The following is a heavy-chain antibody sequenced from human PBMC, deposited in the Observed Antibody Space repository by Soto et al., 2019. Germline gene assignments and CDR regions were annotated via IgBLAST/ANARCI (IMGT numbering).Heavy chain of an antibody. D-gene: IGHD2-15*01. J-gene: IGHJ5*02. CDR2: ISSSSSYI. V-gene: IGHV3-21*01. CDR3: ARDPSYTVAPNLAPP. Sequence: GGSLRLSCAASGFTFSSYSMNWVRQAPGKGLEWVSSISSSSSYIYYADSVKGRFTISRDNAKNSLYLQMNSLRAEDTAVYYCARDPSYTVAPNLAPPWGRGTLVTVSS. CDR1: GFTFSSYS.